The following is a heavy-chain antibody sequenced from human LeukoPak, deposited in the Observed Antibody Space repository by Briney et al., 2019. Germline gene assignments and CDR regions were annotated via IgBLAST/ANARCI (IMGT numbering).Heavy chain of an antibody. J-gene: IGHJ3*02. CDR1: GFTFSSYS. Sequence: GGSLRLPCAASGFTFSSYSMNWVRQAPGKGLEWVSSISSSSSYIYYADSVKGRFTISRDNAKNSLYLQMNSLRAEDTAVYYCASASYGSGTYAFDIWGQGTMVTVSS. D-gene: IGHD3-10*01. V-gene: IGHV3-21*01. CDR3: ASASYGSGTYAFDI. CDR2: ISSSSSYI.